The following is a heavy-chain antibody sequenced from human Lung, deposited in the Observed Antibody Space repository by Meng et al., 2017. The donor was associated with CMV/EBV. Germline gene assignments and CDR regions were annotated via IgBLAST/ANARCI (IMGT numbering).Heavy chain of an antibody. J-gene: IGHJ5*02. D-gene: IGHD6-19*01. Sequence: ASXXVSXKASGYTFTGYFIHWVRQAPGQGLEWMGWINPNSGGTIYAQKFQGRFTMTRDTSITTAYLELSRLRSDDTAIYYCARGSVAGTALEWFDPWGQGSLVTVSS. CDR2: INPNSGGT. CDR1: GYTFTGYF. V-gene: IGHV1-2*02. CDR3: ARGSVAGTALEWFDP.